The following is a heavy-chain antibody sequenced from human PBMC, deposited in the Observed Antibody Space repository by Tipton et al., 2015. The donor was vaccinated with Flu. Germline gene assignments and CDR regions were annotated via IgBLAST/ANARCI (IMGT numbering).Heavy chain of an antibody. J-gene: IGHJ3*02. D-gene: IGHD1-26*01. Sequence: TLSLTCTVSGYSISSGYYWGWIRQPPGKGLEWIGSIYHGGSTHYNPSLKSRVTISVDTSKNQFSLKLSAVTAADTAVYYCARLLTRWAFDIWGQGTMVTVSS. CDR3: ARLLTRWAFDI. V-gene: IGHV4-38-2*02. CDR2: IYHGGST. CDR1: GYSISSGYY.